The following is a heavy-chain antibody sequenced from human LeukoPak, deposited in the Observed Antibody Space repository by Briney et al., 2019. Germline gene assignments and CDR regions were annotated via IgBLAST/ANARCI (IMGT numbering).Heavy chain of an antibody. V-gene: IGHV4-38-2*01. J-gene: IGHJ3*02. Sequence: SETLSLTCAVSGYSISSGYYWGWIRQPPGKGLEWIGSIYHSGSTYYNPSLKSRVTISVDTSKNQFSLKLSSVTAADTAVYYCARVYSYDAFDIWGQGTMVAVSS. CDR1: GYSISSGYY. D-gene: IGHD5-18*01. CDR3: ARVYSYDAFDI. CDR2: IYHSGST.